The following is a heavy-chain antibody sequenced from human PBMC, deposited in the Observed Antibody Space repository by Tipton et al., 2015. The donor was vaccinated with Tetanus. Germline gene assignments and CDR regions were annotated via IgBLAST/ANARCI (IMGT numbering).Heavy chain of an antibody. J-gene: IGHJ4*02. CDR2: IWYDGSDK. Sequence: SLRLSCAASGFTFNNYGMHWVRQAPGKGLEWVALIWYDGSDKYYTDSVKGRFTISRDNSKHTLYLQMNSLRAEDTAVYYCSRGERVGYCSSISCYLDYWGQGTLVTVSS. CDR1: GFTFNNYG. D-gene: IGHD2-2*01. V-gene: IGHV3-33*01. CDR3: SRGERVGYCSSISCYLDY.